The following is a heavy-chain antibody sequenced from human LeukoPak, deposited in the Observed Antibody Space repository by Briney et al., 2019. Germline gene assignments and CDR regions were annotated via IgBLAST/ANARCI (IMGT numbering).Heavy chain of an antibody. D-gene: IGHD3-3*01. V-gene: IGHV1-2*02. Sequence: ASVKVSCKASGYTFTGYYMHWVRQAPGQGLEWMGRINPNSGGTNYAQKFQGRVTMTRDTSISTAYMERSRLRSDDTAVYYCARVPYDFWSGYLNFDYWGQGTLVTVSS. CDR2: INPNSGGT. CDR1: GYTFTGYY. CDR3: ARVPYDFWSGYLNFDY. J-gene: IGHJ4*02.